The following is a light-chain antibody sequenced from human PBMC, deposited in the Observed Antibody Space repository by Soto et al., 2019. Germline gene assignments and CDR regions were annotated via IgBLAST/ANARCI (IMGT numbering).Light chain of an antibody. Sequence: QSVLTQPPSASGSPGQSVTISCTGMSSDVGGYNYVSWYQQHPGKAPKLMIYEVSKRPSGVPDRFSGSKSGNTASLTVSGLQAEDEADCYCSSYAGANSVVFGGGTKLTVL. CDR3: SSYAGANSVV. CDR2: EVS. V-gene: IGLV2-8*01. J-gene: IGLJ2*01. CDR1: SSDVGGYNY.